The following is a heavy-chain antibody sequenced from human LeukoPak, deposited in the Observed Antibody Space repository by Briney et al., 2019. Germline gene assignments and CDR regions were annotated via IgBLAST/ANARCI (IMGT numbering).Heavy chain of an antibody. D-gene: IGHD1-14*01. V-gene: IGHV1-8*01. CDR3: AKAHEVLRYFDY. Sequence: AASVKVSCKASGYTFTSYDINWVRQATGQGLEWMGWMNPNSGNTGYAQKFQGRVTMTRNTSISTAYMELSSLRAEDTAVYYCAKAHEVLRYFDYWGQGTLVTVSS. CDR2: MNPNSGNT. J-gene: IGHJ4*02. CDR1: GYTFTSYD.